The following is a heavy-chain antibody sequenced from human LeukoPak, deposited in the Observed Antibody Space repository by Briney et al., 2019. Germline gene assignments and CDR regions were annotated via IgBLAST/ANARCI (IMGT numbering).Heavy chain of an antibody. CDR2: MQSTGNS. CDR1: GGSISTYH. CDR3: ARGKQHSYGRYFDH. D-gene: IGHD5-18*01. J-gene: IGHJ4*02. Sequence: SETLSLTCTVSGGSISTYHWNWIRESPEKGLEWIGYMQSTGNSNYNPSLKSRVTMSVDMSRNQIVLNLSSVTAADTAVYFCARGKQHSYGRYFDHWGQGTLVTVSS. V-gene: IGHV4-59*01.